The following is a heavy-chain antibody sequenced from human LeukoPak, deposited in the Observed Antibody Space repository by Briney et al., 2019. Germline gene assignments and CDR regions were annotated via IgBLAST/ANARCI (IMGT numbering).Heavy chain of an antibody. J-gene: IGHJ5*02. CDR3: AKNNWFDP. V-gene: IGHV4-34*01. CDR2: NNDSGST. CDR1: GGSFSGHY. Sequence: PSETLSLTCAVSGGSFSGHYWSWIRQPPGEGLEWIGENNDSGSTKYNPSLKSRVTISADTSKNQFSLKLSSVTAADTAVYYCAKNNWFDPWGQGTLVTVSS.